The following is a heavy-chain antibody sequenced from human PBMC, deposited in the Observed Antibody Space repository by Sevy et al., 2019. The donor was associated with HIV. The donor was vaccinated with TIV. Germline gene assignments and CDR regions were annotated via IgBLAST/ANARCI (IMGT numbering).Heavy chain of an antibody. Sequence: GESLKISCAASGFTFSSYAMHWVRQAPGKGLEWVAVISYDGSNKYYADSVKGRFTISRDNSKNTLYLQMNSLRADDTAVYYCARQQYYYDSSGYYSPDAFDIWGQGTMVTVS. J-gene: IGHJ3*02. CDR1: GFTFSSYA. D-gene: IGHD3-22*01. CDR3: ARQQYYYDSSGYYSPDAFDI. CDR2: ISYDGSNK. V-gene: IGHV3-30-3*01.